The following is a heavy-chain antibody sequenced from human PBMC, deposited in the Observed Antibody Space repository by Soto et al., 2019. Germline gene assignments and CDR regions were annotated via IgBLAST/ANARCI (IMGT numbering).Heavy chain of an antibody. D-gene: IGHD3-10*01. Sequence: WSLRLSCAASGFTFSSYGMHWVRQAPGKGLEWVAVIWYDGSNKYYADSVKGRFTISRDNAKNSLYLQMNSLRGEDTAVYYCARTLITMVRGVIPVFDYWGQGALVTVSS. V-gene: IGHV3-33*01. CDR2: IWYDGSNK. J-gene: IGHJ4*02. CDR1: GFTFSSYG. CDR3: ARTLITMVRGVIPVFDY.